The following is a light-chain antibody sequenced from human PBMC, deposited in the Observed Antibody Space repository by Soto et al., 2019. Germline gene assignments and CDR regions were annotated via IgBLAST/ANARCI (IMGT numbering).Light chain of an antibody. Sequence: VLTQPPSASWSPGQSVTISCTGTSSDVGGYNDVSWYQQYPGRAPKLIIYGITKRPSGVPDRFSGSKSGTSASLAITGLQADDEADYYCQSYDDSLSVHYVFGTGTKVTVL. V-gene: IGLV2-8*01. J-gene: IGLJ1*01. CDR2: GIT. CDR1: SSDVGGYND. CDR3: QSYDDSLSVHYV.